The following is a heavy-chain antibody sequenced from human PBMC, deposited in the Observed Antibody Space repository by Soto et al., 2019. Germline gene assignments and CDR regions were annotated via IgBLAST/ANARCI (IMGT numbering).Heavy chain of an antibody. V-gene: IGHV1-69*01. CDR3: ARGTTPHLYYYYYGMDV. CDR1: GGTFSSYA. D-gene: IGHD1-1*01. J-gene: IGHJ6*02. Sequence: QVQLVQSGAEVKKPGSSVKVSCKASGGTFSSYAISWVRQAPGQGLEWMGGIIPIFGTANYAQKFQGRVTITADEYTRRAYMELSSLRSEDTAVYYCARGTTPHLYYYYYGMDVWGQGTTVTVSS. CDR2: IIPIFGTA.